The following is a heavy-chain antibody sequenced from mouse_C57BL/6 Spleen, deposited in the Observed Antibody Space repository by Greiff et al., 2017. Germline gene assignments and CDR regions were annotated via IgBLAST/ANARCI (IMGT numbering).Heavy chain of an antibody. CDR3: ARDHYYGSSYPYYFDY. Sequence: QVQLQQSGPELVKPGASVKLSCKASGYTFTSYDINWVKQRPGQGLEWIGWIYPRDGSTKYNEKFKGKATLTVDTSSSTAYMELHSLTSEDSAVYFCARDHYYGSSYPYYFDYWGQGTTLTVSS. CDR1: GYTFTSYD. J-gene: IGHJ2*01. D-gene: IGHD1-1*01. CDR2: IYPRDGST. V-gene: IGHV1-85*01.